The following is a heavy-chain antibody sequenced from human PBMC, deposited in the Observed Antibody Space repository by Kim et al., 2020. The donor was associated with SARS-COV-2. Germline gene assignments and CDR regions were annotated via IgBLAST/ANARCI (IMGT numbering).Heavy chain of an antibody. Sequence: GGSLRLSCAASGFTFSNYGMHWVRQAPGKGLEWVAVISYDGTLKFYGDSVTGRFTVSRDSSKNTVNLQMNSLSAEDTAVYYCVRDFHNGWYADYWDRGTL. CDR1: GFTFSNYG. CDR3: VRDFHNGWYADY. CDR2: ISYDGTLK. J-gene: IGHJ4*02. V-gene: IGHV3-30*03. D-gene: IGHD6-19*01.